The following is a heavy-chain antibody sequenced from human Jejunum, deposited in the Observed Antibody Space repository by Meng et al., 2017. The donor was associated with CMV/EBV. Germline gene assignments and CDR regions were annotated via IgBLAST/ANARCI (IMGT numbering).Heavy chain of an antibody. CDR1: SFSFSDYF. CDR2: ISNFSTYT. J-gene: IGHJ3*02. CDR3: ARQSITPGGTDAFDI. Sequence: QVTVVESGGGLVKPGGSLRLSCAASSFSFSDYFMSWIRKATGRGLEWVSYISNFSTYTNYADSVKGRFNISRDNTKNSLYLQMNSLRAEDTAVYYCARQSITPGGTDAFDIWGPGTMVTVSS. D-gene: IGHD2-21*01. V-gene: IGHV3-11*06.